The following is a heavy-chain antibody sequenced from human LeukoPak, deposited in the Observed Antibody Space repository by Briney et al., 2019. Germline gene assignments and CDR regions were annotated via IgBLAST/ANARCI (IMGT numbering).Heavy chain of an antibody. CDR2: IWYDGSNK. V-gene: IGHV3-33*01. D-gene: IGHD6-6*01. J-gene: IGHJ6*03. CDR3: AREGIAARRGSYYYYYYMDV. Sequence: GGSLRLSCAASGFTFSSYGMHWVRQAPGKGLEWVAVIWYDGSNKYYADSVKGRFTISRDNSKNTLYLRMNSLRAEDTAVYYCAREGIAARRGSYYYYYYMDVWGKGTTVTVSS. CDR1: GFTFSSYG.